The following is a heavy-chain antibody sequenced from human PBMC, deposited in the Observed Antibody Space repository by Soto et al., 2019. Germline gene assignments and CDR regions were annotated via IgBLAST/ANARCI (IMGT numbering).Heavy chain of an antibody. D-gene: IGHD5-18*01. CDR1: GYTFTSYY. CDR3: ARARRGYSSAGWFDP. V-gene: IGHV1-46*01. CDR2: INPSGGST. Sequence: QVQLVQAGAEVKKPGASVKVSCKASGYTFTSYYMHWVRQAPGHGLEWMGIINPSGGSTSYAQKFQGRVTMTRDTSTSTVYMELSSLRSEDTAVYYCARARRGYSSAGWFDPWGQGTLVTVSS. J-gene: IGHJ5*02.